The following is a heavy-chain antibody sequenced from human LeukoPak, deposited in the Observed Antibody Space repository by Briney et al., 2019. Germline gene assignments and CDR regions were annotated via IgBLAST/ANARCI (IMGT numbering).Heavy chain of an antibody. CDR3: AREVIDTISLGWHLDL. J-gene: IGHJ2*01. V-gene: IGHV3-13*01. Sequence: PGGSLRLSCAASGLTFSTSDMHWVRQPTGKGLEWVSAIGRGGDTYYRDSVKGRFTISRENARDSLYLHMNSLRPEDTAVYYCAREVIDTISLGWHLDLWGRGTLVTVSS. CDR2: IGRGGDT. CDR1: GLTFSTSD. D-gene: IGHD2-21*01.